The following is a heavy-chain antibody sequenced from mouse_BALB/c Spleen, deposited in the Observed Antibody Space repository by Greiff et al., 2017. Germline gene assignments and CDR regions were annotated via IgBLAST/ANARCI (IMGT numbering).Heavy chain of an antibody. Sequence: QVQLKQSGAELVRPGASVTLSCTASGYTFTDYEMHWVKQTPVHGLEWIGAIDPETGGTAYNQKFKGKATLTADKSSSTAYMELRSLTSEDSAVYYCTRWNGNYEDYWGQGTTLTVSA. D-gene: IGHD2-1*01. CDR3: TRWNGNYEDY. V-gene: IGHV1-15*01. CDR2: IDPETGGT. CDR1: GYTFTDYE. J-gene: IGHJ2*01.